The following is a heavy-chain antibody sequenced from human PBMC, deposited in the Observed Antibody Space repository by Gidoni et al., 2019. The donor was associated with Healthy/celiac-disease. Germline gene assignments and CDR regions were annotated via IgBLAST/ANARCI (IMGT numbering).Heavy chain of an antibody. V-gene: IGHV2-26*01. J-gene: IGHJ4*02. CDR2: IFSNDEK. CDR1: GFSLRNARMG. Sequence: QVTLKEYGPVLVKPTETLTLTCTVSGFSLRNARMGVSWIRQPPGKALEWLANIFSNDEKSYSTSLKGMLTISKDTSKSQVVLTMTNMDPVDTATYYCARIRSDGGNSAFDYWGQGTLVTVSS. CDR3: ARIRSDGGNSAFDY. D-gene: IGHD2-21*02.